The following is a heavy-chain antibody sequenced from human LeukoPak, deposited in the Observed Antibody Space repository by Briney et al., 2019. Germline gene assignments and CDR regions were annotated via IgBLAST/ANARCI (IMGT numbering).Heavy chain of an antibody. J-gene: IGHJ5*02. Sequence: SETLSLTCSVSGTSISSYYWSWIRQPPGKGLQWIGYIYTRGNTNYNPSLKSRVTISADTSKNQFFLKVSSVTAADTAVYYCARMDDWFDAWGQGTLVTVFS. CDR1: GTSISSYY. CDR2: IYTRGNT. D-gene: IGHD2-2*03. V-gene: IGHV4-4*09. CDR3: ARMDDWFDA.